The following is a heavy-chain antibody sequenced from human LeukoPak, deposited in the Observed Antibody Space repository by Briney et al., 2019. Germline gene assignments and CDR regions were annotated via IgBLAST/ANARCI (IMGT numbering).Heavy chain of an antibody. D-gene: IGHD2-21*02. CDR1: GFTFNNAW. J-gene: IGHJ3*02. CDR2: ISGSGGST. CDR3: AKGRYIVVVTAAVAFDI. Sequence: GGSLRLSCAASGFTFNNAWMSWVRQAPGKGLEWVSAISGSGGSTYYADSVKGRFTISRDNSKNTLYLQMNSLRAEDTAVYYCAKGRYIVVVTAAVAFDIWGQGTMVTVSS. V-gene: IGHV3-23*01.